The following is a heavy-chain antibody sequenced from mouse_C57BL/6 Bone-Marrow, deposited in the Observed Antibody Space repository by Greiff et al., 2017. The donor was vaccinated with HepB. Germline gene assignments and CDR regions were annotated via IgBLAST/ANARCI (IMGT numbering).Heavy chain of an antibody. CDR2: INPNNGGT. CDR1: GYTFTDYY. J-gene: IGHJ2*01. V-gene: IGHV1-26*01. CDR3: ARTTVVFDY. Sequence: EVQLQQSGPELVKPGASVKISCKASGYTFTDYYMNWVKQSHGKSLEWIGDINPNNGGTSYNQKFKGKATLTVDKSSSTAYMELRSLTSEDSAVYYCARTTVVFDYWGQGTTLTVSS. D-gene: IGHD1-1*01.